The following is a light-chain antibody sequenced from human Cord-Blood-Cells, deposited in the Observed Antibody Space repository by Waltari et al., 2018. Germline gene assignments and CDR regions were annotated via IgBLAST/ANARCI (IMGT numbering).Light chain of an antibody. CDR1: QDISNY. V-gene: IGKV1-33*01. J-gene: IGKJ2*01. CDR3: QQYDNLPT. Sequence: DIKMTQSPSSLSASVGDRVTITCQASQDISNYLNWYQQKPGKAPKLLIYDASNLETGVPSRVSGGGSGTDFTFTISSLQPEDIATYYCQQYDNLPTFGQGTKLEIK. CDR2: DAS.